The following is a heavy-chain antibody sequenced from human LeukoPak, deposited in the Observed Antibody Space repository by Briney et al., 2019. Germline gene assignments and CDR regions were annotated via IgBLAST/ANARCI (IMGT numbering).Heavy chain of an antibody. D-gene: IGHD5-24*01. CDR2: IYYSGST. CDR3: ARAPRDGYSYSDY. Sequence: SQTLSLTCTVSGGSISSGGYYWSWIRRHPGKGLEWIGYIYYSGSTYYNPSLKSRVTISVDTSKNQFSLKLSSVTAADTAVYYCARAPRDGYSYSDYWGQGTLVTVSS. CDR1: GGSISSGGYY. V-gene: IGHV4-31*03. J-gene: IGHJ4*02.